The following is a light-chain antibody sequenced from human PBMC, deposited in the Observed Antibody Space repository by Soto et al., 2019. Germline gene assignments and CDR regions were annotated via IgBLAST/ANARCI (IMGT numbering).Light chain of an antibody. CDR3: QHYDTFLWT. V-gene: IGKV3-20*01. CDR1: QSVSSTN. CDR2: GVS. Sequence: ENVLTQSPGTLSLSPGERATLSCRASQSVSSTNLAWYQQKRGRAPRLLIYGVSNRATGIPDRFSGSGSGTDFTLTISRLDPEDFAVYYCQHYDTFLWTSGQGTKV. J-gene: IGKJ1*01.